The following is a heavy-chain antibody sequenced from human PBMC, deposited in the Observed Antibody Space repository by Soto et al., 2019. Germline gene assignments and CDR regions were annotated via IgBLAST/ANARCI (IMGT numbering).Heavy chain of an antibody. J-gene: IGHJ4*02. CDR1: GFTFSSYG. CDR2: ISYDGSNK. CDR3: AKDRSACGYYPQWSSYFDY. D-gene: IGHD3-22*01. V-gene: IGHV3-30*18. Sequence: QVQLVESGGGVVQPGRSLRLSCAASGFTFSSYGMHWVRQAPGKGLEWVAVISYDGSNKYYADSVKGRFTISRDNSKNTLYLQMNSLRAEDTAVYYCAKDRSACGYYPQWSSYFDYWGQGTLVTVSS.